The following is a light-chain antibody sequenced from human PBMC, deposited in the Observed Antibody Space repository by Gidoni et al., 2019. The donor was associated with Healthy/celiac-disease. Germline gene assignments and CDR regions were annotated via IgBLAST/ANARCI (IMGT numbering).Light chain of an antibody. CDR2: WAS. V-gene: IGKV4-1*01. J-gene: IGKJ4*01. CDR3: QQYYSTLT. CDR1: QSVLYSSNNKNY. Sequence: DIVMTQSPASLSVSLCERATINCTSSQSVLYSSNNKNYLAWYQQKPGQPPKLLIYWASTRESGVPDRFSGSGAGTDFTLTISSLQAEDVAVYYCQQYYSTLTFGGGTKVEIK.